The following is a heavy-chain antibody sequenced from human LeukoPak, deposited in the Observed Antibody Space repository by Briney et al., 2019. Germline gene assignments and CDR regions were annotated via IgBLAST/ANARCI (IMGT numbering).Heavy chain of an antibody. V-gene: IGHV3-7*02. CDR3: ASRNQYCGGDCFWAFDL. CDR1: GFIFSSYW. CDR2: IKQDGSEK. J-gene: IGHJ3*01. Sequence: GSLRLSCAASGFIFSSYWMSWVRQAPGKGLEWVANIKQDGSEKYYVDSVKGRFTISRDNAKNSLYLQMNSLRAEDTAVYYCASRNQYCGGDCFWAFDLWGQGTMVTVSS. D-gene: IGHD2-21*02.